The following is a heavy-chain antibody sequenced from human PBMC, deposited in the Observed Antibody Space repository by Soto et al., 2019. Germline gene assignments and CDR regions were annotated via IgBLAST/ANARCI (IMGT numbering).Heavy chain of an antibody. CDR2: MNPNSGNT. CDR3: SRGPRIVVVTYYMDV. CDR1: GYTFTSYD. Sequence: QVQLVQSGAAVKKPGASVKVSCKASGYTFTSYDINWVRQATGQGLEWMGWMNPNSGNTGYAQKFQGSVTMTSNTSISTAYMELSSLRSEDTAVYYCSRGPRIVVVTYYMDVWGKGTTVTVSS. D-gene: IGHD2-15*01. J-gene: IGHJ6*03. V-gene: IGHV1-8*01.